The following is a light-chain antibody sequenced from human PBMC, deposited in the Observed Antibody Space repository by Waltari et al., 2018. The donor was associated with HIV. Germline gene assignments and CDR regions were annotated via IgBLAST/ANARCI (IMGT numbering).Light chain of an antibody. CDR3: GTWDTSLSAGV. CDR2: DNN. Sequence: QAVLTQPPSVSAAPGQKVTISCSGSSSNIGNNSVSWYQQFPGKAPKVLIYDNNTRPPGVPDRFSGSRSGTSATLGVAGLQTGDEADYYCGTWDTSLSAGVFGGGTKLTVL. J-gene: IGLJ3*02. CDR1: SSNIGNNS. V-gene: IGLV1-51*01.